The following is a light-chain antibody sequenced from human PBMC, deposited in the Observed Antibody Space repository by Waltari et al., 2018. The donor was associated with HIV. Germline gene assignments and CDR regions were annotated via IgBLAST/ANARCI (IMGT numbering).Light chain of an antibody. CDR3: QQSYSTPPT. V-gene: IGKV1-39*01. J-gene: IGKJ4*01. CDR2: AAS. CDR1: QTIGIY. Sequence: DIQMTQSPSSLSSSVGDRVTITCRASQTIGIYLNWYQQKPGKAPNLLIYAASRLQSGVPSRFRGSGSETDFTLTISSLQPEDFATYYCQQSYSTPPTFGGGTKVDIK.